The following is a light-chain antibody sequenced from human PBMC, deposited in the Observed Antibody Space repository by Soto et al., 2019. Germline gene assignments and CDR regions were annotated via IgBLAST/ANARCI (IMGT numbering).Light chain of an antibody. CDR1: SSDVGGYNY. V-gene: IGLV2-8*01. CDR3: SSYVDSNTVV. Sequence: QSVLTQPPSASGSPGQSVTISCIGTSSDVGGYNYVSWYQQLPGKAPNLLFYGVSERPSGVPDRFSGSKSGNTASLTVSGLQAEDEADYYCSSYVDSNTVVFGGGTKLTVL. CDR2: GVS. J-gene: IGLJ2*01.